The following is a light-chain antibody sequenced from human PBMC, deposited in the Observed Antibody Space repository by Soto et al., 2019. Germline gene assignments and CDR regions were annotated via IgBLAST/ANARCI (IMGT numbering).Light chain of an antibody. CDR2: GAT. J-gene: IGKJ4*01. V-gene: IGKV3-20*01. CDR3: QQYGSSLT. CDR1: QSIISNY. Sequence: EIVLTQSPGTLSLSPGERATLSCRASQSIISNYLAWYQQKPGQAPRTLIFGATTRATGIPDRFSGSGSGTDFTLSINTLEHEDSAVYYCQQYGSSLTVGGGTKVDIK.